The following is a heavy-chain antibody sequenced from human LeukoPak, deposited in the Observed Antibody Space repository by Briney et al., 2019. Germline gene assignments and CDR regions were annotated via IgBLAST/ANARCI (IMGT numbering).Heavy chain of an antibody. CDR1: GASISSHAW. CDR3: ASRRELTGEPY. J-gene: IGHJ4*02. D-gene: IGHD3-10*01. V-gene: IGHV4-4*02. Sequence: SETLSLTCAVSGASISSHAWWTWVRQPPGKGLEWIGEIYHSGSTLFNPSLRSRVSISVDKSNNRFSLQLSSVTAADTAVYYCASRRELTGEPYWGQGTLVSVSS. CDR2: IYHSGST.